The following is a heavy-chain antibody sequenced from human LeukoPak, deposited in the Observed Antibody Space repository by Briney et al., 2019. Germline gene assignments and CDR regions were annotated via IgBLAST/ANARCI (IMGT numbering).Heavy chain of an antibody. J-gene: IGHJ4*02. CDR3: ARVPRYCSGGSCYSYYFDY. V-gene: IGHV1-2*02. Sequence: ASVKVSCKVSGYTFTGYYMHWVRQAPGQGLEWMGWINPNSGGTNYAQKFQGRVTMTRDTSISTAYMELSRLRSDDTAVYYCARVPRYCSGGSCYSYYFDYWGQGTLVTVSS. D-gene: IGHD2-15*01. CDR1: GYTFTGYY. CDR2: INPNSGGT.